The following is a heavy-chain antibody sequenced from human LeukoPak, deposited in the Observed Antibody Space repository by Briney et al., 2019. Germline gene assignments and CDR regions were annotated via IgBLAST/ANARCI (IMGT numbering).Heavy chain of an antibody. D-gene: IGHD3-10*01. Sequence: GESLKISCKGSGYSFTGYWIAWVRQMPGKGLEWMAIINPGDSDTRYSPSFQGQVTISADKSISTVYLQWGSLKASDTAMYYCARQPGAGWFDPWGQGTLVTVSS. CDR1: GYSFTGYW. V-gene: IGHV5-51*01. J-gene: IGHJ5*02. CDR2: INPGDSDT. CDR3: ARQPGAGWFDP.